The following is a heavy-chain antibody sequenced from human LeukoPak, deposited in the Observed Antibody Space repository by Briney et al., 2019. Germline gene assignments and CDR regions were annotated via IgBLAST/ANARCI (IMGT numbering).Heavy chain of an antibody. Sequence: SETLSLTCIVSGGSISSYYWSWIRQPPGKGLEWIGYIYYSGSTNYNPSLKSRVTISVDTSKNQFSLKLSSVTAADTAVYYCARAPGWYGELLLDYWGQGTLVTVSS. J-gene: IGHJ4*02. V-gene: IGHV4-59*01. CDR1: GGSISSYY. CDR3: ARAPGWYGELLLDY. D-gene: IGHD3-10*01. CDR2: IYYSGST.